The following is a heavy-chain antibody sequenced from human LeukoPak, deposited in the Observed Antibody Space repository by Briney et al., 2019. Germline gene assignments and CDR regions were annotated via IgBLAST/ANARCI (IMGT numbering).Heavy chain of an antibody. CDR1: GFTFSTYA. Sequence: PGGSLRLSCAASGFTFSTYAMSWVRQAPGKGLEWVSIISGSGDYTNYADSVKGRFTTSRDNSKNTFYVQMNSLRAEDTAVYYCAKGNRSGSENWGQGTLVTVSS. V-gene: IGHV3-23*01. J-gene: IGHJ4*02. CDR3: AKGNRSGSEN. CDR2: ISGSGDYT. D-gene: IGHD1-1*01.